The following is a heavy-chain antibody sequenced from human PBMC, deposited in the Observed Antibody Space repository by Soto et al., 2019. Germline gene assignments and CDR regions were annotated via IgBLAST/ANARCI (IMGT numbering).Heavy chain of an antibody. D-gene: IGHD1-26*01. CDR1: GFTFETYW. Sequence: EVQLVESGGGLVQPGGSLRLSCAVSGFTFETYWMHWVRQAPGKGLAWVSRINSDGSTTDYADSVEGRFTISRDNAKNTLYLQKTSLTAEDTAIYYCARAMTSVGATTRGDYWGQGTLVTVSS. J-gene: IGHJ4*02. V-gene: IGHV3-74*01. CDR2: INSDGSTT. CDR3: ARAMTSVGATTRGDY.